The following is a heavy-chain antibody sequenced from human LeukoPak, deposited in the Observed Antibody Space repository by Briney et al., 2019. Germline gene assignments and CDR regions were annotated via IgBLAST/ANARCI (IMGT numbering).Heavy chain of an antibody. D-gene: IGHD6-19*01. Sequence: PGGSLRLSCAASGFTFSSYSMNWVRQAPGKGLEWVSSISSSSSYIYYADSVKGRFTISRDNAKNSLYLQMNSLRAEDTAVYYCARGVEGSSGPKLGAFDIWGQGTMVTVSS. V-gene: IGHV3-21*01. CDR2: ISSSSSYI. J-gene: IGHJ3*02. CDR3: ARGVEGSSGPKLGAFDI. CDR1: GFTFSSYS.